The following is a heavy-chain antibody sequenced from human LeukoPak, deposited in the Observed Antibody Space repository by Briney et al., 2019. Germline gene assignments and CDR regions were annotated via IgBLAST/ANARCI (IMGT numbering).Heavy chain of an antibody. J-gene: IGHJ3*02. CDR2: IYYSGST. Sequence: SETLSLTCTVSGGSISSYYWSWIRQPPGKELEWIGYIYYSGSTNYNPSLKSRVTISVDTSKNQFSLKLSSVTAADTAVYYCARSGLNYDFWSGYLLAAFDIWGQGTMVTVSS. CDR1: GGSISSYY. CDR3: ARSGLNYDFWSGYLLAAFDI. D-gene: IGHD3-3*01. V-gene: IGHV4-59*01.